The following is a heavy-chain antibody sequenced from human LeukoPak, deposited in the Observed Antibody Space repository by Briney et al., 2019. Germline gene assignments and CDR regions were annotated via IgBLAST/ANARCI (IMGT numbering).Heavy chain of an antibody. CDR2: ISSSGSTI. CDR1: GFTFSSYE. CDR3: ARYIAAAGEYYFDY. J-gene: IGHJ4*02. V-gene: IGHV3-48*03. D-gene: IGHD6-13*01. Sequence: GGSLRPSCAASGFTFSSYEMNWVRQAPGKGLEWVSYISSSGSTIYYADSVKGRFTISRDNAKNSLYLQMNSLRAEDTAVYYCARYIAAAGEYYFDYWGQGTLVTVSS.